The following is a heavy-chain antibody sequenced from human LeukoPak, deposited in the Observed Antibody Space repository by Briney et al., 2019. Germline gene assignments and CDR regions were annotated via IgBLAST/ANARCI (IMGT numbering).Heavy chain of an antibody. CDR3: AREGRWELIGY. Sequence: SVRVSCKASGGTFSSYTISWVRQAPGQGLEWMGRIIPILGIANYAQKFQGRVTITADKSTSTAYMELSSLRSEDTAVYYCAREGRWELIGYWGQGTLVSLSS. J-gene: IGHJ4*02. D-gene: IGHD1-26*01. CDR2: IIPILGIA. V-gene: IGHV1-69*04. CDR1: GGTFSSYT.